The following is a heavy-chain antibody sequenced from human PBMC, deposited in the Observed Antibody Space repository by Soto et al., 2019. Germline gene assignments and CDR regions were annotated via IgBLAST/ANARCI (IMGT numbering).Heavy chain of an antibody. CDR1: GDSITGCHYY. J-gene: IGHJ4*02. Sequence: SETLSLTCTVSGDSITGCHYYWGWIRQAPGKGLEWVGSIYNGGGNTYYSPSLKSRVTISVDTSNNQFFLRLNSVTATDTAVYFCAGGSSSAWIDFWGQGTLVTVSS. D-gene: IGHD6-25*01. V-gene: IGHV4-39*01. CDR3: AGGSSSAWIDF. CDR2: IYNGGGNT.